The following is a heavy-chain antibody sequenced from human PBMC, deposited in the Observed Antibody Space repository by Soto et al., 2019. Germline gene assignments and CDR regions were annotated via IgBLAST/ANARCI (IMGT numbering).Heavy chain of an antibody. D-gene: IGHD1-26*01. CDR3: AKGGAIVAAGTRVYLYNAMDV. J-gene: IGHJ6*02. V-gene: IGHV1-2*02. CDR1: GYTFTGYY. Sequence: ASVKVSCKASGYTFTGYYVHWVRQAPGQGLEWMGWINPNSGDTYLAQRFQGRVTMNRDTSIGTAYMELRGLTSDDTAEYYCAKGGAIVAAGTRVYLYNAMDVWGEGTTVTVS. CDR2: INPNSGDT.